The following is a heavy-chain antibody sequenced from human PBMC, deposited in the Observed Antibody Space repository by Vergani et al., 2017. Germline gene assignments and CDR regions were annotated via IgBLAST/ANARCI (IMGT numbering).Heavy chain of an antibody. J-gene: IGHJ4*02. CDR2: MFYAGNS. CDR3: ARDHSRGSSGYYYYFDY. Sequence: QVQLQESGPGLVKPSETLSLICVVSRHSISTGFYWGWIRQSPEKGLEYIGSMFYAGNSSFNPSLQSRPTIAIDTSKNQFSLEMTSVTAADTAVYFFARDHSRGSSGYYYYFDYWGQGTLVTVSS. D-gene: IGHD3-22*01. CDR1: RHSISTGFY. V-gene: IGHV4-38-2*02.